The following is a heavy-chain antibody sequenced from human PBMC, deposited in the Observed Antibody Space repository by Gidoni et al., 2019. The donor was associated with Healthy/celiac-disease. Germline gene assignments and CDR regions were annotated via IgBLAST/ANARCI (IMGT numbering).Heavy chain of an antibody. V-gene: IGHV3-7*01. Sequence: EVQLVVSGGGLVQPGGSLRPSCAASGVTFTSYWVSWVRQAPGKGLEWVANIKHDGSEKDYVDAVKVRFTISRDNAKNSLYLQMNSLRADDTAVYYCARPPFHDPMDVWGQGTTVTVSS. CDR1: GVTFTSYW. D-gene: IGHD2-21*01. CDR2: IKHDGSEK. J-gene: IGHJ6*02. CDR3: ARPPFHDPMDV.